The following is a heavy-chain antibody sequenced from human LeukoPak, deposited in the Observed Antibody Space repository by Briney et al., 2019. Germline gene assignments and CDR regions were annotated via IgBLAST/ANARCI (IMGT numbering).Heavy chain of an antibody. V-gene: IGHV1-18*04. D-gene: IGHD6-19*01. CDR3: AREGQGLIPVSADYDFDC. CDR2: ISAYSGNT. CDR1: GYTFTSYG. Sequence: VASVTVSCTASGYTFTSYGMSWVRQAPGKGLEWMGWISAYSGNTNYAQKLQGRVTMTTDTSTSTAYMELRSMRTDDTAVYYCAREGQGLIPVSADYDFDCWGQGTLVTVSS. J-gene: IGHJ4*02.